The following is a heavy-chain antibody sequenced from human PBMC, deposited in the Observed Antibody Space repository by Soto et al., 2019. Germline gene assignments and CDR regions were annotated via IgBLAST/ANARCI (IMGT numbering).Heavy chain of an antibody. Sequence: QVQLVQSGAEVTKPGSSVTVSCTASGDTFSRSTLSWVRQAPGQRLEWMGRIIPMLGMSNSALKFQGRLTXXXDXXTNKVYMHLKSLRSDDTAVYYCVTSYGSGSAHFDSWGQGTLVTVSS. CDR2: IIPMLGMS. CDR3: VTSYGSGSAHFDS. V-gene: IGHV1-69*02. CDR1: GDTFSRST. J-gene: IGHJ4*02. D-gene: IGHD3-10*01.